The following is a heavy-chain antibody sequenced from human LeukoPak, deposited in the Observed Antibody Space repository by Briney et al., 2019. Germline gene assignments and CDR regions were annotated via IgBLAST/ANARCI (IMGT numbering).Heavy chain of an antibody. CDR1: GYTFTSYG. D-gene: IGHD5-18*01. Sequence: ASVKVSCKASGYTFTSYGISWVRQAPGQGLEWMGWISAYNGNTNYAQKLQGRVTMTTDTSTSTAYMELRSLRSDDTAVYYCARDLTEYCYGYWYYFDYWGQGTLVTVSS. J-gene: IGHJ4*02. V-gene: IGHV1-18*01. CDR3: ARDLTEYCYGYWYYFDY. CDR2: ISAYNGNT.